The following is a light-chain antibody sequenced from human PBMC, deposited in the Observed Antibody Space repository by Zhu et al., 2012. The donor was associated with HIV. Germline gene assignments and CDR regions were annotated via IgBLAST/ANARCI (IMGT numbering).Light chain of an antibody. CDR2: AAS. J-gene: IGKJ1*01. CDR3: HQYRSAPWT. V-gene: IGKV3-20*01. CDR1: QSVTNGY. Sequence: DIVLTQSPGTLSLSPGESATLSCRASQSVTNGYVAWYQQKPGQAPRLVIYAASSRAADFPNRFRGSGSRTDFTLTISSLEPEDFAVYYCHQYRSAPWTFGQGTKVEIK.